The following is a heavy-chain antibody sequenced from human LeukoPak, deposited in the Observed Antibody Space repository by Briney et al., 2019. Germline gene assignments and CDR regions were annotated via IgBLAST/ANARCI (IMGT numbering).Heavy chain of an antibody. V-gene: IGHV1-46*01. D-gene: IGHD3-16*02. J-gene: IGHJ4*02. CDR3: ARDSLGTRAFDY. Sequence: ASVKVSCKASGYTFTSYYMHWVRQAPGQGLEWMGIINPSGGSTSYAQKFQGRITMTRDTSTSTVYMGLSSLRSEDTAVYYCARDSLGTRAFDYWGQGTLVTVSS. CDR2: INPSGGST. CDR1: GYTFTSYY.